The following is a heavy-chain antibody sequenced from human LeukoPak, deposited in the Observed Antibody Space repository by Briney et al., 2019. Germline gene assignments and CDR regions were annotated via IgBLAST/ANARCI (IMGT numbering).Heavy chain of an antibody. CDR1: GGTFSSYA. Sequence: SVTVSCKASGGTFSSYAISWVRQAPGQGLEWMGGIIPIFGTANYAQKFQGRVTITTDESTSTAYMELSSLRSEDTAVYYCARDGGYYDSSGYYQYYFDYWGQGTLVTVSS. J-gene: IGHJ4*02. CDR3: ARDGGYYDSSGYYQYYFDY. D-gene: IGHD3-22*01. CDR2: IIPIFGTA. V-gene: IGHV1-69*05.